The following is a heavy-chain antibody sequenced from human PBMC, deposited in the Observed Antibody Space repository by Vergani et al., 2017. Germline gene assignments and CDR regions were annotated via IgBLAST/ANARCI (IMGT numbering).Heavy chain of an antibody. J-gene: IGHJ5*01. CDR1: GFTFNSHW. CDR2: MKSDGRIT. D-gene: IGHD6-19*01. CDR3: ARGSGIETWCVSKGLVCSVEGWLVADS. V-gene: IGHV3-74*03. Sequence: DVHLAESGGGFFQPGGSLRLSCSASGFTFNSHWMHWVRQVPGKGLLWVSRMKSDGRITAYADSVKGRFTISRDNAQNTLYLQMNSLSVEDTDVYYCARGSGIETWCVSKGLVCSVEGWLVADS.